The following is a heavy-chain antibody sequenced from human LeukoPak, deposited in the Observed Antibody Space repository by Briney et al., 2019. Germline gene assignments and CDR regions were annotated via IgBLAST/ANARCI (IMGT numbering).Heavy chain of an antibody. V-gene: IGHV1-69*05. Sequence: GASVKVSCKASGGTFSSYAISWVRQAPGQGLEWTGGIIPIFGTANYAQKFQGRVTITTDESTSTAYMELSSLRSEDTAVYYCASRNISDHDAFDIWGQGTMVTVSS. CDR2: IIPIFGTA. J-gene: IGHJ3*02. CDR1: GGTFSSYA. CDR3: ASRNISDHDAFDI. D-gene: IGHD1-14*01.